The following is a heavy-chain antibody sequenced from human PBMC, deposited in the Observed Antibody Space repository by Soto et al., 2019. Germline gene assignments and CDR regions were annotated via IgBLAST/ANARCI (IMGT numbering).Heavy chain of an antibody. CDR3: ARSTVVSWFDP. V-gene: IGHV4-31*03. D-gene: IGHD4-17*01. CDR2: IYYSGST. J-gene: IGHJ5*02. CDR1: GGSISSGGYY. Sequence: SETQSLTCTVSGGSISSGGYYWSWIRQHPGKGLEWIGYIYYSGSTYYNPSLKSRVTISVDTSKNQFSLKLSSVTAADTAVYYCARSTVVSWFDPWGQGTLVTVSS.